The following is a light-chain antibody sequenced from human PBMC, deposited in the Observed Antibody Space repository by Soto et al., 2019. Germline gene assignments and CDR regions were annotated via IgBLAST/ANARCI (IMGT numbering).Light chain of an antibody. J-gene: IGKJ1*01. CDR1: QSLSGW. CDR2: QLS. Sequence: DIQMTQSPSTLSASVGDRVTITCRAGQSLSGWLAWYQQKPGKAPKLLIYQLSRLKSGVTSRFSGSGSGTEFTLAISSLQPDDFATYYCQHVRTFGQGTKVEIK. V-gene: IGKV1-5*03. CDR3: QHVRT.